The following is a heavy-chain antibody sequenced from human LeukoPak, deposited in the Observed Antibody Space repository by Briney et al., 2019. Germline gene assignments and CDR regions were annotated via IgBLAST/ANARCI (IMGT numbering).Heavy chain of an antibody. CDR2: INPNSGGT. V-gene: IGHV1-2*02. CDR1: GYTFTGYY. J-gene: IGHJ5*02. Sequence: ASVKVSCKASGYTFTGYYMHWVRQAPGQGLEWMGWINPNSGGTNYAQKFQGRVTMTRDTSISTAYMELSRLRSDDTAVYYCARDGPYCYDSSGRDWFDPWGQGTLVTVSS. CDR3: ARDGPYCYDSSGRDWFDP. D-gene: IGHD3-22*01.